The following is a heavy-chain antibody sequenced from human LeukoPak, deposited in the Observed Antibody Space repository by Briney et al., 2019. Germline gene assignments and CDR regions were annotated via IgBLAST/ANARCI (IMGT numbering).Heavy chain of an antibody. D-gene: IGHD2-21*02. V-gene: IGHV3-7*01. CDR1: GFPFNVQT. Sequence: GGSLRLSCAASGFPFNVQTMSWVRQAPGKGLDWVASMREDGTEIYYVDSVKGRFTISRDNPKNSLYLQMNSLRAEDTAVYYCAREYCGGDCYLDYWGQGTLVTVSS. J-gene: IGHJ4*02. CDR2: MREDGTEI. CDR3: AREYCGGDCYLDY.